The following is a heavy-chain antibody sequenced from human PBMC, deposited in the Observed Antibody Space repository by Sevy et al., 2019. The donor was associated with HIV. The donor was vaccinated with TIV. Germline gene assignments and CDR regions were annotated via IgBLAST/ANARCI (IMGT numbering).Heavy chain of an antibody. CDR3: AKERGYCSGGSCYLSVGMDV. CDR2: IRYDGSNK. Sequence: GGSLRLSCAASGFTFSSYGMHWVRQAPGKGLEWVAFIRYDGSNKYYADSVKGRFTISRDNSKNTLYLQMNSLRAEDTDEYYCAKERGYCSGGSCYLSVGMDVWGHGTTVTVSS. J-gene: IGHJ6*02. D-gene: IGHD2-15*01. V-gene: IGHV3-30*02. CDR1: GFTFSSYG.